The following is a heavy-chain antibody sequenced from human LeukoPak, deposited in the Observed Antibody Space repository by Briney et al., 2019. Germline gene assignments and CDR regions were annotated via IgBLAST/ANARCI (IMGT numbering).Heavy chain of an antibody. Sequence: PSETLSLTCSVSGYSITSGYYWAWIRQPPGKGLGWIGCIYHSGSIHYNPSLKSRVTISEDTSKNQFSLRMTSLTAADTAVYYCARRGVVTTTFDLWGQGTLAAVSS. V-gene: IGHV4-38-2*01. J-gene: IGHJ4*02. CDR1: GYSITSGYY. CDR3: ARRGVVTTTFDL. D-gene: IGHD4-23*01. CDR2: IYHSGSI.